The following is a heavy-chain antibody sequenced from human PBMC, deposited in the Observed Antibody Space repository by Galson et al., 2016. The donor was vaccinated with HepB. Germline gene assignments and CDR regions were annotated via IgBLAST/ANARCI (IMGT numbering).Heavy chain of an antibody. CDR2: INAGNGNT. Sequence: SVKVSCKASGYTFSSYSIHWVRQAPGQRLEWMGWINAGNGNTKYSQKFQGRVSITRDTSASTAYMEVSSLRSEDTAVYYCAGGDYIYAAFDYWGQGTLVTVSS. CDR1: GYTFSSYS. V-gene: IGHV1-3*01. J-gene: IGHJ4*02. D-gene: IGHD4-17*01. CDR3: AGGDYIYAAFDY.